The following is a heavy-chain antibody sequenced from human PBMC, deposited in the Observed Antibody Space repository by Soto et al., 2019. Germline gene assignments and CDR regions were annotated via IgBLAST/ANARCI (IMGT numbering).Heavy chain of an antibody. J-gene: IGHJ6*02. CDR1: GYTFTGYY. V-gene: IGHV1-2*02. CDR3: ARDALSGISTLYYYYGMDV. CDR2: INPNSGGT. Sequence: ASVKVSCKASGYTFTGYYMHWVRQAPGQGLEWMGWINPNSGGTNYAQKFQGRVTMTRDTSISTAHMELSRLRADDTAVYYCARDALSGISTLYYYYGMDVWGQGTTVTVSS.